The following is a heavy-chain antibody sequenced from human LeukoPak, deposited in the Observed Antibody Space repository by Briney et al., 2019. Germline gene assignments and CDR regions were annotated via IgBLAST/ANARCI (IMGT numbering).Heavy chain of an antibody. CDR1: GYTFTYHY. V-gene: IGHV1-2*02. CDR3: ARDSSAALEF. CDR2: INPYGGDT. D-gene: IGHD2-2*01. Sequence: GASVKVSCKASGYTFTYHYIHWVRQAPGQGLEWMGWINPYGGDTNYAQSSQGRVTITRDASNSIVYMEVSSLTSDDTAVYYCARDSSAALEFWGQGTPVTVSP. J-gene: IGHJ4*02.